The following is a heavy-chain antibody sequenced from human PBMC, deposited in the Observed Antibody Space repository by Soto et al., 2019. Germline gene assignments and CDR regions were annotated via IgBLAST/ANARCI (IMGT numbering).Heavy chain of an antibody. J-gene: IGHJ6*02. V-gene: IGHV1-3*01. CDR1: GYTFTSYA. Sequence: ASVKVSCKASGYTFTSYAMHWVRRAPGQRLEWMGWINAGNGNTKYSQKFQGRVTITRDTSASTAYMELSSLRSEDTAVYYCARDLGRRLEVYYYYGMDVWGQGTTVTVSS. D-gene: IGHD5-12*01. CDR2: INAGNGNT. CDR3: ARDLGRRLEVYYYYGMDV.